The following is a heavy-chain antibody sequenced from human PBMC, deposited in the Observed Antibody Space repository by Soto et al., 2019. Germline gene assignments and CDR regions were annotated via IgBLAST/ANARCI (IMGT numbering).Heavy chain of an antibody. J-gene: IGHJ4*02. V-gene: IGHV3-30-3*01. CDR3: ARDSSDYGIEY. CDR2: TSYDGSNK. CDR1: GFTFTNYA. D-gene: IGHD4-17*01. Sequence: GGSLRLSCAASGFTFTNYAMHWVRQAPGKGLEWVAVTSYDGSNKYYADSVKGRFTISRDNSKTTLYLQMNSLRTDDTAVYYCARDSSDYGIEYWGQGSLVTVSS.